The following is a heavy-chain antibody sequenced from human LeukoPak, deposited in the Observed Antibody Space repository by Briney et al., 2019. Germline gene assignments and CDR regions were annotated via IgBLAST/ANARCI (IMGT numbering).Heavy chain of an antibody. CDR1: GASIRSFY. J-gene: IGHJ3*01. V-gene: IGHV4-59*01. Sequence: SETLSLTCSVSGASIRSFYWSWIRQSPGKGLEWIGYISYSGSTKYNPSLKSRATMSADTSKSQLSLRLNSATAADTAVYFCAQQVVGTSDTFDVWGQGTLVTVSS. D-gene: IGHD2-15*01. CDR3: AQQVVGTSDTFDV. CDR2: ISYSGST.